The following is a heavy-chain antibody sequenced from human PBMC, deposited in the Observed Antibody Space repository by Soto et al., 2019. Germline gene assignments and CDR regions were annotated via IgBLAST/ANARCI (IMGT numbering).Heavy chain of an antibody. D-gene: IGHD3-3*01. CDR2: INYSGST. CDR3: ARTVWTIFGVAPPDF. J-gene: IGHJ4*02. V-gene: IGHV4-30-4*01. Sequence: QVQLQESGPGLVKPSQTLSLTCTVSGGSISSGDYYWGWIRQPPGKGLEWIGYINYSGSTYYNPSLKSRVTLSVDTSKNQFPLKLSSVNAADTAVYYCARTVWTIFGVAPPDFWGQGTLVTVSS. CDR1: GGSISSGDYY.